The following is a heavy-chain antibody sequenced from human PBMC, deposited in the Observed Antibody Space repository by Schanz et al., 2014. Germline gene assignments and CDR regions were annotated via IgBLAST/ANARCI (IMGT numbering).Heavy chain of an antibody. J-gene: IGHJ3*01. CDR2: INPSGGST. V-gene: IGHV1-46*01. CDR3: ATMWGYCTATACQILEVLDV. CDR1: GGTFSSYT. Sequence: QVQLVQSGAEVKKPGSSVKVSCTASGGTFSSYTISWIRQAPGQGLEWMGMINPSGGSTTYAQKFQGRVTMTRDTSTSTVYMELSSLRSEDTAMYYCATMWGYCTATACQILEVLDVWGQGTMVTVSS. D-gene: IGHD2-8*02.